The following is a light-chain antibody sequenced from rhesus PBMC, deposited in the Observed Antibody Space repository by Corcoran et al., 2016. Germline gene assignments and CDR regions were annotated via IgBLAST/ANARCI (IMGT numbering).Light chain of an antibody. CDR3: LQYNSYPYT. CDR1: QGIGSD. CDR2: AAS. Sequence: DIQMTQSPSSLSASVGDTVTITCRASQGIGSDLNWFQQKPGKAPTFLIYAASSLDSGVPSRFSGSGSGTEFTLAISSLQPEDFAAYFCLQYNSYPYTFGQGTTVEIK. V-gene: IGKV1-28*02. J-gene: IGKJ2*01.